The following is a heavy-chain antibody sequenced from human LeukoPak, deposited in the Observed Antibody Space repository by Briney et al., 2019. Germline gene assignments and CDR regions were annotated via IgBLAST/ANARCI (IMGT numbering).Heavy chain of an antibody. CDR3: ARGAPRYYDFWSGQNMDV. Sequence: GASVKVSCKASGGTFSSYAISWVRQAPGQGLEWMGRIIPIFGTANYAQKFQGRVTITTDESTSTAYMELSSLRSEDTAVYYCARGAPRYYDFWSGQNMDVWGKGTTVTVSS. CDR2: IIPIFGTA. CDR1: GGTFSSYA. J-gene: IGHJ6*03. D-gene: IGHD3-3*01. V-gene: IGHV1-69*05.